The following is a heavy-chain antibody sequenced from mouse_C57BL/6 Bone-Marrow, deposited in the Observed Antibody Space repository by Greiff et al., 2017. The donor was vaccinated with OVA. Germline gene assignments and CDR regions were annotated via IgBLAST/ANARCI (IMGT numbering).Heavy chain of an antibody. D-gene: IGHD2-14*01. J-gene: IGHJ3*01. CDR2: IDPSDSYT. CDR1: GYTFTSYW. Sequence: QVQLQQPGAELVRPGTSVKLSCKASGYTFTSYWMHWVKQRPGQGLEWIGVIDPSDSYTNYNQQFKGKATFTVDTSSSTAYMQLSSLTSEDSAVYYCARGGYPWFAYWGQGTLVTVSA. V-gene: IGHV1-59*01. CDR3: ARGGYPWFAY.